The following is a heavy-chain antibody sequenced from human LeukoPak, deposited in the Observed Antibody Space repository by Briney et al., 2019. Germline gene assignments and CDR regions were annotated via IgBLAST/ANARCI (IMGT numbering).Heavy chain of an antibody. D-gene: IGHD4-23*01. CDR2: IYHSGST. CDR3: ARDPRGNGY. J-gene: IGHJ4*02. Sequence: SETLSLTCTVSGYSISSGYYWGWIRQPPGKGLEWIGSIYHSGSTFYNPSLKSRVTISVDTSKNQFSLKLSSVTAADTAVYYCARDPRGNGYWGQGTLVTVSS. CDR1: GYSISSGYY. V-gene: IGHV4-38-2*02.